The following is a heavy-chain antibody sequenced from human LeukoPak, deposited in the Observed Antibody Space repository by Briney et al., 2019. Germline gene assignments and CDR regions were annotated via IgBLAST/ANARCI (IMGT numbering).Heavy chain of an antibody. J-gene: IGHJ4*02. CDR3: ARATWRVRFLFDY. D-gene: IGHD3-3*01. V-gene: IGHV1-2*02. Sequence: EASVKVSCKASGYTFTGYYMHWVRQAPGQGLEWMGWINPNSGGTNYAQKFQGRVTMTRDTSISTAYMELSRLRSDDTAVYYCARATWRVRFLFDYWGQGTLVTVSS. CDR2: INPNSGGT. CDR1: GYTFTGYY.